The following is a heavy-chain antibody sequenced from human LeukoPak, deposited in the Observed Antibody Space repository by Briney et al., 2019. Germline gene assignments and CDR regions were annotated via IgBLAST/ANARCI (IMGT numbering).Heavy chain of an antibody. CDR3: ARVQDSGSYYGFDY. Sequence: KPSETPSLTCTVSGGSIRSYYWSWIRQSPGKGLGWIGYIYYSGSTNYNPSLKSRVTISVDTSKNQFSLKLSSVTAADTAAYYCARVQDSGSYYGFDYWGQGTLVTVSS. CDR1: GGSIRSYY. J-gene: IGHJ4*02. D-gene: IGHD1-26*01. V-gene: IGHV4-59*01. CDR2: IYYSGST.